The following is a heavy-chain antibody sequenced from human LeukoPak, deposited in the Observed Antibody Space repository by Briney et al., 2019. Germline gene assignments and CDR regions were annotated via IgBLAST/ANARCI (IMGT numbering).Heavy chain of an antibody. V-gene: IGHV1-69*05. CDR2: IIPIFGTA. CDR1: GGTFSSYA. Sequence: ASVKVSCKASGGTFSSYAISWVRQAPGQGLEWMGGIIPIFGTANYAQKLQGRVTMTTDTSTSTAYMELRSLRSDDTAVYYCARVAYSGSYSDYWGQGTLVTVSS. D-gene: IGHD1-26*01. CDR3: ARVAYSGSYSDY. J-gene: IGHJ4*02.